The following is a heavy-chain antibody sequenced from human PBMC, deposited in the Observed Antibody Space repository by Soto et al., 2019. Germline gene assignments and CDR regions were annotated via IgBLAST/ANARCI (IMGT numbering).Heavy chain of an antibody. CDR3: ASPVDTAMDPYHYYRMAV. D-gene: IGHD5-18*01. J-gene: IGHJ6*02. Sequence: SSVKVSCKASGGTFSSYAISWVRQAPGQGLEWMGGIIPIFGTANYAQKFQGRVTITADKSTSTAYMELSSLRSEDTAVYYWASPVDTAMDPYHYYRMAVCGQG. V-gene: IGHV1-69*06. CDR1: GGTFSSYA. CDR2: IIPIFGTA.